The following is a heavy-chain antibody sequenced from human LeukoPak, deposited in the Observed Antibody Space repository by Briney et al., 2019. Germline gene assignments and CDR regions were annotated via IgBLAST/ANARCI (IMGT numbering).Heavy chain of an antibody. CDR3: ARSHSGRWLQLMAYFDY. D-gene: IGHD5-24*01. CDR1: GGSISSTSYY. CDR2: IYYSGST. J-gene: IGHJ4*02. V-gene: IGHV4-39*07. Sequence: SETLSLTCTVSGGSISSTSYYWGWIRQPPGKGLEWIGSIYYSGSTYYNPSLKSRVTISVDTSKNQFSLKLSSVTAADTAVYYCARSHSGRWLQLMAYFDYWGQGTLVTVSS.